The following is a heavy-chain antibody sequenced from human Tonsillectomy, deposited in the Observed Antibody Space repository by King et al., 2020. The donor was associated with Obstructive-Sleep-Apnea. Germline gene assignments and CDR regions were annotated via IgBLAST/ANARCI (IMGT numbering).Heavy chain of an antibody. J-gene: IGHJ4*02. CDR2: IYYSGST. CDR3: ASLISDGYNYPAFDY. Sequence: LQLQESGPGLVKPSETLSLTCTVSGGSISSSTYYWGWIRQPPGKGLEWIGNIYYSGSTYYNSSLKSRVAISVDTSKNQFFLKVTSVTAADTALYYCASLISDGYNYPAFDYWGQGTLVTVSS. D-gene: IGHD5-24*01. CDR1: GGSISSSTYY. V-gene: IGHV4-39*07.